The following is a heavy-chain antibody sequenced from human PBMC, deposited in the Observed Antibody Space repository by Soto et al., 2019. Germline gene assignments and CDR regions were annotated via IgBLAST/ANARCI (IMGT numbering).Heavy chain of an antibody. CDR1: GYSFTSYW. CDR3: ARGVLWFGELPPDYYYYYGMDV. J-gene: IGHJ6*02. V-gene: IGHV5-10-1*01. D-gene: IGHD3-10*01. Sequence: PGESLKISCKGSGYSFTSYWISWVRQMPGKGLEWMGRIDPSDSYTNYSPSFQGHVTISADKSISTAYLQWSSLKASDTAMYYCARGVLWFGELPPDYYYYYGMDVWGQGTTVPVSS. CDR2: IDPSDSYT.